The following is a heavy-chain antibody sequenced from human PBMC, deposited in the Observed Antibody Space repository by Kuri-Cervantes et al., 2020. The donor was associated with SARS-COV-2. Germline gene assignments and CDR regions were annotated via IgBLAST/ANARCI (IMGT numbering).Heavy chain of an antibody. CDR3: ARELVVVPAAEQNSCYYYGMDV. CDR2: INPNSGGL. J-gene: IGHJ6*02. V-gene: IGHV1-2*04. D-gene: IGHD2-2*01. Sequence: AAVKVTCKASGYTFTGYYMHWVRQATGKGLEWMGWINPNSGGLNYAQKFQGWVIITNDTSSSTAYMKLSSLSSDDTAVYYCARELVVVPAAEQNSCYYYGMDVWGQGTMVTVSS. CDR1: GYTFTGYY.